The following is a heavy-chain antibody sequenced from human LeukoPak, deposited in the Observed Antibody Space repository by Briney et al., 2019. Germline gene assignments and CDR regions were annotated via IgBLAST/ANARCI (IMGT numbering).Heavy chain of an antibody. J-gene: IGHJ5*02. V-gene: IGHV4-59*08. CDR1: GGSISSYY. D-gene: IGHD2-2*01. CDR2: IYYSGST. CDR3: ARHKAIPAAAHWFDP. Sequence: ASETLSLTCTVSGGSISSYYWSWIRQPPGKGLEWIGYIYYSGSTNYNPSLKSRVTISVDTSKNQFSLKLSSVTAADTAVYYCARHKAIPAAAHWFDPWGQGTLVTVSS.